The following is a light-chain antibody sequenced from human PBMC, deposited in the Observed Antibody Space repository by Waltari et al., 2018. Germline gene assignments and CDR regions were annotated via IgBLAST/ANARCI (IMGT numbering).Light chain of an antibody. CDR3: QQYNIQGT. J-gene: IGKJ2*02. CDR1: QIVSSV. Sequence: DIQMTQSPSTLSASVGDRVTITCRASQIVSSVLAWYQQKPGKAPKLLIYDASSLESGVPSRFSGSGSGTEFTLTISSLQPDDFATYYCQQYNIQGTFGQGTKLEIK. CDR2: DAS. V-gene: IGKV1-5*01.